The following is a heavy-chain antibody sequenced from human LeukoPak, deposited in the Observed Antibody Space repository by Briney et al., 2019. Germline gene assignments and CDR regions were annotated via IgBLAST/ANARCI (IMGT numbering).Heavy chain of an antibody. CDR3: ARDSSEGKRAAAASFDY. D-gene: IGHD6-13*01. CDR1: GGSISSDY. J-gene: IGHJ4*02. CDR2: IYTSGST. Sequence: SETLSLTCTVSGGSISSDYWSWIRQPAGKGLEWIGRIYTSGSTNYNPSLKSRVTMSVDTSKNQFSLKLSSVTAADTAVYYCARDSSEGKRAAAASFDYWGQGTLVTVSS. V-gene: IGHV4-4*07.